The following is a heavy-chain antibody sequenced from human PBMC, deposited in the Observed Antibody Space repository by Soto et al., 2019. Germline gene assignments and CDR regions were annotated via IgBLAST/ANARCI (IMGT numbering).Heavy chain of an antibody. D-gene: IGHD6-6*01. Sequence: ASVKVSCKASGYTFTGYYMHWVRQAPGQGLEWMGWINPNSGGTNYAQKFQGRVTMTRDTAISTAYMELSRLRSDDTAVYYCARDAPPAARPKTERPFCRFNLFDPWGQGTLV. CDR1: GYTFTGYY. CDR2: INPNSGGT. V-gene: IGHV1-2*02. CDR3: ARDAPPAARPKTERPFCRFNLFDP. J-gene: IGHJ5*02.